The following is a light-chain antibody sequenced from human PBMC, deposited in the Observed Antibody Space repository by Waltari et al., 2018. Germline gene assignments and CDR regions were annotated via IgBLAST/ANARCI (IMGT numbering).Light chain of an antibody. V-gene: IGKV1-5*03. Sequence: DIQMTQSPSTLSASVGDRVTTPCRANPSISRWLAWYQQGPGKAPKLLIYKASCLESGVTSRFSGSGSLTDFSLTISSLQPDDVATYYCQQYNSYWTFGQGTKVEIK. CDR2: KAS. CDR1: PSISRW. CDR3: QQYNSYWT. J-gene: IGKJ1*01.